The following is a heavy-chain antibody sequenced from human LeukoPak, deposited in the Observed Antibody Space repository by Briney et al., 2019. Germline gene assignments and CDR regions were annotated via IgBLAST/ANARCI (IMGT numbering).Heavy chain of an antibody. CDR3: ARSPRYCSGGSCYFLHY. D-gene: IGHD2-15*01. V-gene: IGHV4-34*01. J-gene: IGHJ4*02. Sequence: SETLSLTCAVYVESLSAYYWSWIPQPPGKGREWSGEVNHSGSANYNPSLKSRVTMSVDTSKNQFSLRLSSVTAADTAVYYCARSPRYCSGGSCYFLHYWGQGTLVTVSS. CDR1: VESLSAYY. CDR2: VNHSGSA.